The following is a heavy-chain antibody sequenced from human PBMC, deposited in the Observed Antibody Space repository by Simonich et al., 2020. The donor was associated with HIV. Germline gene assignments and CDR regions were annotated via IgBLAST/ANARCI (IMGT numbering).Heavy chain of an antibody. Sequence: QVQLQQWGAGLLKPSETLSLTCTVYGGSFSDYYWSWIRQPPGKGLEWIGEINHKRRTNYNPSLKSRVSISRDTSKNQFSLKLSSVTAADTAVYYCARGGGNPNYWGQGTLVTVSS. CDR2: INHKRRT. CDR3: ARGGGNPNY. J-gene: IGHJ4*02. D-gene: IGHD1-1*01. CDR1: GGSFSDYY. V-gene: IGHV4-34*01.